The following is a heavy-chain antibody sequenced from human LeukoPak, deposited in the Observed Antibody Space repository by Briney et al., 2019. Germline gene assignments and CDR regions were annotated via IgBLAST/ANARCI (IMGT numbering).Heavy chain of an antibody. CDR1: GFTFSNYA. Sequence: GGSLRLSCAASGFTFSNYAMSWVRQVPGKELEWVSSISGSGATFYADSVKGRFTISRDNSRNTLSLQMNSLRAEDTAVYYCAKAPTWSNWYFDLWGRGTLATVSS. D-gene: IGHD1-26*01. CDR2: ISGSGAT. CDR3: AKAPTWSNWYFDL. J-gene: IGHJ2*01. V-gene: IGHV3-23*01.